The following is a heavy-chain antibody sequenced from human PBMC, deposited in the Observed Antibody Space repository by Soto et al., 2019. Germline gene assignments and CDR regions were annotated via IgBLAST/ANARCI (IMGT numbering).Heavy chain of an antibody. CDR1: GYTFTGYY. CDR3: ARSGAAGGTVYYYQYYGMDV. J-gene: IGHJ6*02. Sequence: QVQLVQSGAEVKKPGASVKVSCKASGYTFTGYYMHWVRQAPGQGLEWMGWINPNSGGTNYAQKFQGWVTMTRDTPXSTAYMELSRLRSDDTAVYYCARSGAAGGTVYYYQYYGMDVWGQGTTVTVSS. V-gene: IGHV1-2*04. D-gene: IGHD6-13*01. CDR2: INPNSGGT.